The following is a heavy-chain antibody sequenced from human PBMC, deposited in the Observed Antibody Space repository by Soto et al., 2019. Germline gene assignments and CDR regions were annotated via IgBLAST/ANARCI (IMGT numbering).Heavy chain of an antibody. CDR3: ARAPLIVVVPAATSYYYYGMDV. Sequence: PSETLSLTCTVSGDSISSGDYYWSWIRQPPGKGLEWIGYIYYSGSTYYNPSLKSRVTISVDTSKNQFSLKLSSVTAADTAVYYCARAPLIVVVPAATSYYYYGMDVWGQGTTVTVSS. J-gene: IGHJ6*02. CDR1: GDSISSGDYY. V-gene: IGHV4-30-4*01. D-gene: IGHD2-2*01. CDR2: IYYSGST.